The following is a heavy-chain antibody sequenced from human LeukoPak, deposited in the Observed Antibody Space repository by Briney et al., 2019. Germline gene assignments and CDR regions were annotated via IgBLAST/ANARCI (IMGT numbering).Heavy chain of an antibody. CDR3: ARAYSSSSGIDY. D-gene: IGHD6-6*01. Sequence: SETLSLTCSVSGGSISSYYWSWIRQPAGKGPEWIGRIYTSGSTNYNPSLKSRVTMSVDTSKNQFSLKLSSVAAADTAVYYCARAYSSSSGIDYWGQGTLVTVSS. V-gene: IGHV4-4*07. CDR1: GGSISSYY. CDR2: IYTSGST. J-gene: IGHJ4*02.